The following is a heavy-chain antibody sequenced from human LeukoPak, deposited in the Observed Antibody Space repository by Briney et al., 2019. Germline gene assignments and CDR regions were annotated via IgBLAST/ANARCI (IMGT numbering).Heavy chain of an antibody. J-gene: IGHJ4*02. Sequence: SETLSLTCTVSGGSISGYYWRWLRQPPGKGLEGIGYIYDSGTNNYNPTLKSRVNISVDTSKKQFCLKLSAVTAADTAVYYCERGGWQLVLWGQGTLVTVS. CDR3: ERGGWQLVL. D-gene: IGHD6-13*01. V-gene: IGHV4-59*08. CDR1: GGSISGYY. CDR2: IYDSGTN.